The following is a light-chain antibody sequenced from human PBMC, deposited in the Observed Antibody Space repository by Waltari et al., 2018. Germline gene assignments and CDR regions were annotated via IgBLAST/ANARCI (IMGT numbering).Light chain of an antibody. J-gene: IGLJ2*01. CDR2: LNSDGTY. Sequence: QLVLTQSPSASASLGASVKLTCTLNSGYRNYAIGWHQQQPEKGPRHLMKLNSDGTYTTGDGIPDRFSGSSSGAERYLTISSLQSEDEADYYCQTSVIVGGGTKLTVL. CDR3: QTSVI. V-gene: IGLV4-69*01. CDR1: SGYRNYA.